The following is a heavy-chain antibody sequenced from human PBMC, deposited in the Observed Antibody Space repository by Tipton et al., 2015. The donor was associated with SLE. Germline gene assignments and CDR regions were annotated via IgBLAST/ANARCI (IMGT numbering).Heavy chain of an antibody. CDR1: GGSISSYY. D-gene: IGHD6-13*01. Sequence: LRLSCTVTGGSISSYYWSWIRQPPGKGLEWIGYIHYSGSTNYNPSLKSRVTISVDTSKNQFSLKLSSVTAADTAVYYCARGESWPEYFQHWGQGTLVTVSS. CDR2: IHYSGST. V-gene: IGHV4-59*01. J-gene: IGHJ1*01. CDR3: ARGESWPEYFQH.